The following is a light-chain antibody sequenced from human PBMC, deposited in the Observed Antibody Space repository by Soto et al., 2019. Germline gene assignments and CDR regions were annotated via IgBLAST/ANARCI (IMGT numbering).Light chain of an antibody. CDR2: DVT. Sequence: QSALTQPPSASGSPGQSVTTSCTGTSSDVGAYKFVSWYRQNPGKAPKLIIYDVTKRPTGVPDRFSGPKSGNTASLTISGLQSEDEAEYYCGSYTTSSNYVFGTGTKVTVL. V-gene: IGLV2-8*01. J-gene: IGLJ1*01. CDR3: GSYTTSSNYV. CDR1: SSDVGAYKF.